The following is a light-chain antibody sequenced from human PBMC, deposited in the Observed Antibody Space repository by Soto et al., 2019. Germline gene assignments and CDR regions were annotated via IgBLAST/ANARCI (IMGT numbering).Light chain of an antibody. CDR1: QSVSRSN. J-gene: IGKJ4*01. V-gene: IGKV3-20*01. Sequence: EIVLTQSPGTLSLSPGERATLTCRASQSVSRSNFAWYQQKPGQAPRPLIYGASSRATGIPDRFSGAGSGTDFTLSINRLEPEDFAVYYCQHYDTSLTFGGGIKVEL. CDR2: GAS. CDR3: QHYDTSLT.